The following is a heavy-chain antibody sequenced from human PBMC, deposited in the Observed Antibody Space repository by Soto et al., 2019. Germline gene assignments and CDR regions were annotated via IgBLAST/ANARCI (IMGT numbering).Heavy chain of an antibody. J-gene: IGHJ2*01. CDR3: ARDRYYDSSGHSNWYFDL. CDR2: IRYDGSNQ. Sequence: QVQLVESGGGVVQPGRSLRLSCAASGLTFSRYGMHWVRQAPGKGLEWVVGIRYDGSNQYYADSVKGRFTISRDNSKNTXXLQMNSLRAEDTAVYYCARDRYYDSSGHSNWYFDLWGRGTLVTVSS. V-gene: IGHV3-33*01. D-gene: IGHD3-22*01. CDR1: GLTFSRYG.